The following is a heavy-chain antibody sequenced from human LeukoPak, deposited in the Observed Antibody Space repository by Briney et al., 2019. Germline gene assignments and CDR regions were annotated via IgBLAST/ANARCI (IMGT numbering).Heavy chain of an antibody. CDR2: IYYSGTT. CDR1: GGSISSYY. J-gene: IGHJ4*02. D-gene: IGHD6-13*01. CDR3: VRGVYIAAAQYGY. V-gene: IGHV4-59*01. Sequence: SETLSLTCTVSGGSISSYYWSWIRQPPGKGLEWIGYIYYSGTTNYNPSLKSRVTVSVDTSKNQFSLKLSSVTAADTAVYYCVRGVYIAAAQYGYWGQGTLVTVSS.